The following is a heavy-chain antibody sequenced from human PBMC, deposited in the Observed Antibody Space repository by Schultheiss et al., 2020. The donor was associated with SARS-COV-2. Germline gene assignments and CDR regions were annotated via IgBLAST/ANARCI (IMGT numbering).Heavy chain of an antibody. Sequence: GGSLRLSCAASGFTFSSYGMHWVRQAPGKGLEWVAVIWYDGSNKYYADSVKGRFTISRDNSKNTLYLQMNSLRAEDTAVYYCARSYYYDSSGYFHWGQGTLVTVSS. J-gene: IGHJ4*02. CDR2: IWYDGSNK. D-gene: IGHD3-22*01. V-gene: IGHV3-33*08. CDR1: GFTFSSYG. CDR3: ARSYYYDSSGYFH.